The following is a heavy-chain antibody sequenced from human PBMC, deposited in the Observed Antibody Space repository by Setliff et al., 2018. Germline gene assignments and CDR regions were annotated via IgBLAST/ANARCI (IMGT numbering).Heavy chain of an antibody. Sequence: PSETLSLTCTVSGDSLRSSSSYYWAWIRQPPGKGLEWIGSIYYTGNSYYNPSLRSRITMSMDTSKNQFSLRLTSVDTATYYCARTVRSGSYHYYYMDVWGKGTTVTVSS. D-gene: IGHD1-26*01. CDR1: GDSLRSSSSYY. CDR3: ARTVRSGSYHYYYMDV. V-gene: IGHV4-39*01. CDR2: IYYTGNS. J-gene: IGHJ6*03.